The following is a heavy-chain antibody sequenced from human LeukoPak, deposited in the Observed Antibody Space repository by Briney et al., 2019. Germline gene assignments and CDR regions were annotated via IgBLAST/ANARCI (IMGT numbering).Heavy chain of an antibody. Sequence: SETLSLTCTVSGGSISSYYWSWIRQPAGKGLEWIGRIYTSGSTNYNPSLKSRVTMSVDTSKNQFSLKLSSVTAADTAVYYCAGESPSEPPPPPLYCSSTSCYGFNWFDPWGQGTLVTVSS. J-gene: IGHJ5*02. CDR1: GGSISSYY. CDR2: IYTSGST. D-gene: IGHD2-2*01. CDR3: AGESPSEPPPPPLYCSSTSCYGFNWFDP. V-gene: IGHV4-4*07.